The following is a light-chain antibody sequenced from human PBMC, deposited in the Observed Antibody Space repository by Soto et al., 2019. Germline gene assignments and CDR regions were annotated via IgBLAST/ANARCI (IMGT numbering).Light chain of an antibody. CDR1: SSDVGAYNY. J-gene: IGLJ1*01. V-gene: IGLV2-14*01. Sequence: QSALTQPASVSGSPGQSITISCTGTSSDVGAYNYVSWFQYHPGKAPKLLIYKTNQRPSGVPDRFSGSKSGTSASLAISELRTEDEADYYCAAWDDGLHSYVFGTGTKLTVL. CDR2: KTN. CDR3: AAWDDGLHSYV.